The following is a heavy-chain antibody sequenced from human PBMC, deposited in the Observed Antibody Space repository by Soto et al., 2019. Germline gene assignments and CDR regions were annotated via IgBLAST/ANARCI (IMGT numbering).Heavy chain of an antibody. CDR3: ARGGRSSYGLDV. V-gene: IGHV5-51*01. Sequence: RGESLKISCKGSGYSLTTFWIAWVRQMPGKGLEWMGVIYPGDSDTRYSPSFQGQVTMSADKSISTAYLQWSSLKASDTAMYFCARGGRSSYGLDVWGQGTTVTVS. CDR2: IYPGDSDT. CDR1: GYSLTTFW. J-gene: IGHJ6*02. D-gene: IGHD3-16*01.